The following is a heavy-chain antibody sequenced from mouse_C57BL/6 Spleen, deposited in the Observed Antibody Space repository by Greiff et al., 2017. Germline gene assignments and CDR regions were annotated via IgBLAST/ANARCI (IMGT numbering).Heavy chain of an antibody. D-gene: IGHD1-1*01. V-gene: IGHV1-19*01. CDR1: GYTFTNSF. J-gene: IGHJ4*01. CDR3: ARYNSYYYGSSYGYAMDY. CDR2: INPYNVGP. Sequence: VQLKESGPVLLNPGASVKISFKASGYTFTNSFLNWLKQSLGKGLEWIGVINPYNVGPSSNRKFKGKATLTVDKSSSTAYMELNRLTSEDSAVYYCARYNSYYYGSSYGYAMDYWGQGTSVTVSS.